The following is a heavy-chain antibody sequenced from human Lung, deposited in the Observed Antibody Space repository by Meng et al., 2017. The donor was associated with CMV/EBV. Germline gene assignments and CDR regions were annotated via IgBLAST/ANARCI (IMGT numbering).Heavy chain of an antibody. D-gene: IGHD3-10*01. J-gene: IGHJ4*02. Sequence: GGSVSSASYYWSGIRQPPGKGLEWIGYISYSGSTNYNPSLKSRVTISLDTSKNQFSLDLTSGTAADTAVYYCARETITRPRNSFDYWGQGTLVTVSS. CDR1: GGSVSSASYY. V-gene: IGHV4-61*01. CDR3: ARETITRPRNSFDY. CDR2: ISYSGST.